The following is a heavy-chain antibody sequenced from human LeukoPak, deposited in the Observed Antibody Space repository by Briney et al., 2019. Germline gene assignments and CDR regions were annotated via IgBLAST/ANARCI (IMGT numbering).Heavy chain of an antibody. Sequence: SETLSLTWAVYGGSFSGYYWSWIRQPPGKGLEWIGEINHSGSTNYNPSLKIRVTMSVDKSKNQFSLKLSSVTAADTAVYYCARDAGIAVADHYFDYWGQGTLVTVSS. CDR1: GGSFSGYY. J-gene: IGHJ4*02. V-gene: IGHV4-34*01. D-gene: IGHD6-19*01. CDR3: ARDAGIAVADHYFDY. CDR2: INHSGST.